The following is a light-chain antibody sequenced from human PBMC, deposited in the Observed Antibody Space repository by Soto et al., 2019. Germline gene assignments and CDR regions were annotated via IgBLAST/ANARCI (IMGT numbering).Light chain of an antibody. J-gene: IGKJ3*01. Sequence: DIQMTQSASSLSASVGDRVTITCQASQDISNYLNWYQHKPGKAPKLLIYDASNLETGVPSRFSGSGSGTDFTFTISSLQPEDTATYYCQQYHNLQATFGPGTKVDIK. CDR2: DAS. CDR1: QDISNY. V-gene: IGKV1-33*01. CDR3: QQYHNLQAT.